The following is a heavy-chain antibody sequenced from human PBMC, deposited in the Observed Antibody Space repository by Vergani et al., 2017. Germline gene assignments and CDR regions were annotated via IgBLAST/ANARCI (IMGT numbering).Heavy chain of an antibody. CDR1: GYTFTGYY. V-gene: IGHV1-2*02. Sequence: QVQLVQSGAEVKKPGASVKVSCKASGYTFTGYYMHWVRQAPGQGLEWMGWINPNSGGTNYAQKFQGRVTMTRDTSISTAYMELSRLRSDDTAVYYCARDPGGSGYIGGMDVGGQGTTVTVSS. CDR2: INPNSGGT. CDR3: ARDPGGSGYIGGMDV. J-gene: IGHJ6*02. D-gene: IGHD3-3*01.